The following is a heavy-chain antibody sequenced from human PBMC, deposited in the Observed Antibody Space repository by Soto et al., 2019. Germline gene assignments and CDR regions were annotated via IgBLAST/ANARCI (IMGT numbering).Heavy chain of an antibody. D-gene: IGHD6-13*01. J-gene: IGHJ4*02. Sequence: SETLSLTCTVSGGSISSSSYYWGWIRQPPGKGLEWIGSIYYSGSTYYNPSLKSRVTISVDTSKNQFSLKLSSVTAADTAVYYCVRHWDHIAAAGTGYFDYWGQGTLVTVSS. V-gene: IGHV4-39*01. CDR1: GGSISSSSYY. CDR3: VRHWDHIAAAGTGYFDY. CDR2: IYYSGST.